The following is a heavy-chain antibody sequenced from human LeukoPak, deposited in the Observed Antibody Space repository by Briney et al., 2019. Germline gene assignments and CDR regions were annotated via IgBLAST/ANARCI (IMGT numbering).Heavy chain of an antibody. Sequence: GRSLRLSCAASGFTFSSYGMHWVRQAPGKGLEWVAVISYDGSNKYYADSGKGRFTISRDNSKNTLYLQMNSLRAEDTAVYYCARVVVVNTLPVAFDIWGQGTMVTVSS. D-gene: IGHD3-22*01. CDR1: GFTFSSYG. CDR2: ISYDGSNK. J-gene: IGHJ3*02. V-gene: IGHV3-30*03. CDR3: ARVVVVNTLPVAFDI.